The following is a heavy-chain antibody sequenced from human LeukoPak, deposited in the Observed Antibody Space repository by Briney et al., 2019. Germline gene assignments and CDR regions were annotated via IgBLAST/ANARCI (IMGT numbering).Heavy chain of an antibody. V-gene: IGHV3-23*01. J-gene: IGHJ4*02. CDR1: GFTFSSYA. CDR3: AKIPLQYRIAAAGIYYFDY. Sequence: GGSLRLSCAASGFTFSSYAMSWVRQAPGKGLEWVSAISGSGGSTYYADSVKGRFTISRDNSKDTLYLQMNSLRAEDTAVYYCAKIPLQYRIAAAGIYYFDYWGQGTLVTVSS. CDR2: ISGSGGST. D-gene: IGHD6-13*01.